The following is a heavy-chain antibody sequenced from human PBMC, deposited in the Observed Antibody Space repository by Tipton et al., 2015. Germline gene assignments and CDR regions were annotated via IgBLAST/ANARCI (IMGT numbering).Heavy chain of an antibody. Sequence: LRLSCTVSNGSISSGGFYWTWIRQNPGKGLEWIGYIYYSGHYYSNPSLKSRATISVDTSKNQFSLKLSSVTAADTAIYYCARGSEYSSPHWFDPWGQGTLVTVSS. CDR1: NGSISSGGFY. CDR3: ARGSEYSSPHWFDP. J-gene: IGHJ5*02. V-gene: IGHV4-31*03. D-gene: IGHD6-19*01. CDR2: IYYSGHY.